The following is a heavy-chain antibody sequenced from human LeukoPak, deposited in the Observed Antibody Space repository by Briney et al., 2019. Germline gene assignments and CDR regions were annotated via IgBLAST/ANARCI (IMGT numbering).Heavy chain of an antibody. D-gene: IGHD3-10*01. CDR1: GFTFSSSA. CDR2: ISASGGST. V-gene: IGHV3-23*01. J-gene: IGHJ4*02. Sequence: PGGSLRLSCAASGFTFSSSAMSWVRQVPGKGLEWVSGISASGGSTSYADSVKGRFTISRDNSMNTLYLQMNSLRAEDTAVYYCARGFGSGSYYRLDYWGQGTLVTVSS. CDR3: ARGFGSGSYYRLDY.